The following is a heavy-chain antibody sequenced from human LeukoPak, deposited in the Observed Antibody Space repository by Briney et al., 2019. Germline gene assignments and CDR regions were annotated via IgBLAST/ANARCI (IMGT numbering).Heavy chain of an antibody. D-gene: IGHD5-18*01. CDR1: GGSISRSSYY. CDR3: ARTATNYSYGYLGN. V-gene: IGHV4-39*01. J-gene: IGHJ4*02. Sequence: SETLSLTCTVSGGSISRSSYYWGWIRQPPGKGLEWIGTIYYSGITYYSPSLKSRVMISVDTSKNQFSLKLSSVTAADTAVYYCARTATNYSYGYLGNWGQGTLVTVSS. CDR2: IYYSGIT.